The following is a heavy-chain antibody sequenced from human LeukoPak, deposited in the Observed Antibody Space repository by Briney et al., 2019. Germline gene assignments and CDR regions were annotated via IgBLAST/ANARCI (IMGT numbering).Heavy chain of an antibody. CDR1: GFTFSSYG. J-gene: IGHJ4*02. V-gene: IGHV3-33*01. D-gene: IGHD3-10*01. Sequence: GGSLRLSCAASGFTFSSYGMHWVRQAPGKGLEWVAVIWYDGSNKYYAGSVKGRFTISRDNSKNTLYLQMNSLRAEDTAVYYCARDRGDLYGSGSYYPYYFDYWGQGTLVTVSS. CDR3: ARDRGDLYGSGSYYPYYFDY. CDR2: IWYDGSNK.